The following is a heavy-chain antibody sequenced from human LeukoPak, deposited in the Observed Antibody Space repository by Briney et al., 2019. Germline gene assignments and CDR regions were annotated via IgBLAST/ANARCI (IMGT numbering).Heavy chain of an antibody. CDR3: ARFVVGATTGFDY. CDR2: INPNSGGT. Sequence: ASVKVSCKASGYTFTGYYMHWVRQTPGQGLEWMGWINPNSGGTNYAQKFQGRVTMTRDTSISTAYMELSRLRSDDTAVYYCARFVVGATTGFDYRGQGTLVTVSS. CDR1: GYTFTGYY. V-gene: IGHV1-2*02. J-gene: IGHJ4*02. D-gene: IGHD1-26*01.